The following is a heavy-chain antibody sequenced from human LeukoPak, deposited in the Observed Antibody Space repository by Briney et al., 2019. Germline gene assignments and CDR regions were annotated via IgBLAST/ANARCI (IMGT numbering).Heavy chain of an antibody. J-gene: IGHJ5*02. V-gene: IGHV3-48*03. D-gene: IGHD3-10*01. CDR1: GFTFSSYE. Sequence: GGSLRLSRAASGFTFSSYEMNWVRQAPGKGLEWVSYISSSGSTIYYADSVKGRFTISRDNAKNSLYLQMNSLRAEDTAVYYCARNYDSGSYGDWFDPWGQGTLVTVSS. CDR3: ARNYDSGSYGDWFDP. CDR2: ISSSGSTI.